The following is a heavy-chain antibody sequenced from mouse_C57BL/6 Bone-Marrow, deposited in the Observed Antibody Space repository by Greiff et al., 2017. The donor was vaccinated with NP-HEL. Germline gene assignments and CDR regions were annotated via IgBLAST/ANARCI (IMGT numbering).Heavy chain of an antibody. Sequence: VQLQQSGAELVRPGASVKLSCKASGYTFTDYYINWVKQRPGQGLEWIARIYPGSGNTYYNEKFKGKATLTAEKSSSTAYMQLSSLTSEDSAVYFCARSRYDYEDAMDYWGQGTSVTVSS. V-gene: IGHV1-76*01. CDR1: GYTFTDYY. D-gene: IGHD2-4*01. CDR2: IYPGSGNT. CDR3: ARSRYDYEDAMDY. J-gene: IGHJ4*01.